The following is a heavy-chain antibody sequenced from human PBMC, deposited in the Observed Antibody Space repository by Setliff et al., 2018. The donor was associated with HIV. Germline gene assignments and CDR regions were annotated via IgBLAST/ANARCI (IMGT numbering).Heavy chain of an antibody. CDR3: ARDHCSSSGCYEYSYYGMDV. J-gene: IGHJ6*02. V-gene: IGHV4-4*07. Sequence: SETLSLTCTVSDSGTYYWSWIRQPAGKGLEWIGRVSSRGDTNYNPSLKSRVTMSVDTSKNQFSLKLTSVTASDTAVYYCARDHCSSSGCYEYSYYGMDVWGQGTTVTVSS. D-gene: IGHD2-2*01. CDR2: VSSRGDT. CDR1: DSGTYY.